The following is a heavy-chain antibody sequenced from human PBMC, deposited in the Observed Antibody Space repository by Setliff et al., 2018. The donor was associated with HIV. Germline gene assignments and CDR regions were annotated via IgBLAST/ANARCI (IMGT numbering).Heavy chain of an antibody. J-gene: IGHJ4*02. CDR3: ATDSSGYYLGGFDY. D-gene: IGHD3-22*01. CDR1: GFAFSSYA. Sequence: PGGSLRLSCAGSGFAFSSYAMSWVRQAPGKGLEWVSAISGSGGSTYYADSVKGRFTISRDNSKNKVYLQMNNLRAEDTAVYYCATDSSGYYLGGFDYWGQGTLVTVSS. V-gene: IGHV3-23*01. CDR2: ISGSGGST.